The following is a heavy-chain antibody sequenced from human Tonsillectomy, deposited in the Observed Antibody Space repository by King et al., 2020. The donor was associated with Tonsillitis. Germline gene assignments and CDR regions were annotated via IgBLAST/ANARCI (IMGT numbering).Heavy chain of an antibody. V-gene: IGHV3-66*01. CDR2: IYSGGST. CDR1: GFTVSSNY. Sequence: VQLVESGGGLVQPGGSLRLSCAASGFTVSSNYMSWVCQAPGQGLEWVSVIYSGGSTYYADSAKGRFTISRDNSKNTLYLQMNSRRAEDSAVYYCARDYHMDVWGKGTTVTVSS. CDR3: ARDYHMDV. J-gene: IGHJ6*03.